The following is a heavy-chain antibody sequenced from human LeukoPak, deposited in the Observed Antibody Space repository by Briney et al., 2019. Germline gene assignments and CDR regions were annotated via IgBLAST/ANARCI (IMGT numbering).Heavy chain of an antibody. CDR3: ATLTTVVTAYYFDY. Sequence: SETLSLTCTVSGGSISSYYWSGIRQPPGKGLEWIGYIYHSGSTDYNPSLKSRVTISVDTSKSQFSLKLTSVTAADTAVYYCATLTTVVTAYYFDYWGQGTLVTVSS. D-gene: IGHD4-23*01. V-gene: IGHV4-4*09. J-gene: IGHJ4*02. CDR1: GGSISSYY. CDR2: IYHSGST.